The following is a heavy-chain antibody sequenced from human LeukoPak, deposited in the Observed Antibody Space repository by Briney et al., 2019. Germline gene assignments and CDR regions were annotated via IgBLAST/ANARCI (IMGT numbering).Heavy chain of an antibody. CDR1: GGSISSSNW. Sequence: PSGTLSLTCAVSGGSISSSNWWSWVRQPPGKGLEWIGEIYHSGSTNYNPSLKSRVTISVDKSKNQFSLKLSSVTAADTAVYYCARGVCSTSCYYGGRSNWFDPWGQGTLVTVSS. CDR2: IYHSGST. J-gene: IGHJ5*02. CDR3: ARGVCSTSCYYGGRSNWFDP. V-gene: IGHV4-4*02. D-gene: IGHD2-2*01.